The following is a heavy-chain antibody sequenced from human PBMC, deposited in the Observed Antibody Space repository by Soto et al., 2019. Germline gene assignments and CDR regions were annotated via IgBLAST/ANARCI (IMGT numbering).Heavy chain of an antibody. Sequence: PGGSLRLSCAASGFTFSSYSMNWVRQAPGKGLEWVSYISSSSSTIYYADSVKGRFTISRDNAKNSLYLQMNSLRAEDTAVYYYAKVLPSYEPLEGYFDCRGQGTLVTVSS. CDR1: GFTFSSYS. J-gene: IGHJ4*02. CDR2: ISSSSSTI. D-gene: IGHD5-12*01. V-gene: IGHV3-48*01. CDR3: AKVLPSYEPLEGYFDC.